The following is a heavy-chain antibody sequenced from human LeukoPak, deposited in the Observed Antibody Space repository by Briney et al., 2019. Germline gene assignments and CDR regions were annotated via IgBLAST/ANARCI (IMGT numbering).Heavy chain of an antibody. CDR3: ARARDYGDVPDY. CDR1: GGTFSSYA. J-gene: IGHJ4*02. V-gene: IGHV1-69*04. CDR2: IIPILGIA. Sequence: SVKVSCKASGGTFSSYAISWVRQAPGQGLEWMGRIIPILGIANYAQKFQGRVTITADKYTSTAYMELSSLRSEDTAVYYCARARDYGDVPDYWGQGTLVTVSS. D-gene: IGHD4-17*01.